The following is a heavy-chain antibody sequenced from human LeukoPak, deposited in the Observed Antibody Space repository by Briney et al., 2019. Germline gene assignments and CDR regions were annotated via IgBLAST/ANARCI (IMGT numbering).Heavy chain of an antibody. Sequence: PGGSLRLSCAASGLTARSNYMSWVRHAPGQGMEWISVIYSGGITHYTDSVKGRFTISRDNSKNTLYLQMNSLRAEDTAVYYCARGYADTYRRSGYGRFDSWGQGTRVSVSS. CDR1: GLTARSNY. CDR3: ARGYADTYRRSGYGRFDS. V-gene: IGHV3-53*01. J-gene: IGHJ4*02. CDR2: IYSGGIT. D-gene: IGHD5-18*01.